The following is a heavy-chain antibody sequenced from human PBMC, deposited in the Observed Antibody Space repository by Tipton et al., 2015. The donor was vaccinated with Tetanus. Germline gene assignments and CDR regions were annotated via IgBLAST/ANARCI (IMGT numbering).Heavy chain of an antibody. CDR2: IYYSGST. CDR3: ARDQGGGRVVRLNWFDP. V-gene: IGHV4-31*03. Sequence: TLSLTCTVSGDSISGSPYFWNWIRQHPQKGVLEWIGYIYYSGSTFYNPSFESRVTISVDTSKNQFSLKLTSVTDAGTAVYYCARDQGGGRVVRLNWFDPWGQGTLVTVSS. J-gene: IGHJ5*02. CDR1: GDSISGSPYF. D-gene: IGHD6-6*01.